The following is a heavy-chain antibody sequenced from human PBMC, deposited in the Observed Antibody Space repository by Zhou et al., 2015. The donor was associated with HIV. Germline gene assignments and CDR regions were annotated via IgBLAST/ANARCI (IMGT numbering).Heavy chain of an antibody. CDR2: IIPIFGTA. D-gene: IGHD2-8*01. J-gene: IGHJ4*02. CDR3: AREGSGCTNGVCYTNFDY. Sequence: QVQLVQSGAEVKKPGSSVKVSCKASGGTFSSYAISWVRQAPGQGLEWMGGIIPIFGTANYAQKFQGRVTITADESTSTAYMELSSLRSEDTAVYYCAREGSGCTNGVCYTNFDYWGQGTLVTVSS. V-gene: IGHV1-69*01. CDR1: GGTFSSYA.